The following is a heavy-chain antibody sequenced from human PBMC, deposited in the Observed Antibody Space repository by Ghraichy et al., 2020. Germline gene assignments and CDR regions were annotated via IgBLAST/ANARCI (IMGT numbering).Heavy chain of an antibody. V-gene: IGHV1-69*13. CDR3: ARDRGPWAVAGTEVPFDY. CDR2: IIPIFGTA. CDR1: GGTFSSYA. Sequence: SVKVSCKASGGTFSSYAISWVRQAPGQGLEWMGGIIPIFGTANYAQKFQGRVTITADESTSTAYMELSSLRSEDTAVYYCARDRGPWAVAGTEVPFDYWGQGTLVTVSS. J-gene: IGHJ4*02. D-gene: IGHD6-19*01.